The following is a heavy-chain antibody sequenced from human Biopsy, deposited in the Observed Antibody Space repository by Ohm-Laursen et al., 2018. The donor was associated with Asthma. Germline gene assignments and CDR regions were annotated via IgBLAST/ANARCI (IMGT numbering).Heavy chain of an antibody. CDR1: GFTFRSYG. D-gene: IGHD2-21*02. J-gene: IGHJ6*02. CDR3: ASYEVVTAILPMDV. Sequence: SLRLSCAAFGFTFRSYGMHWGRQAPGKGLEWVAFLSYDGSNKYYGDSVKGRFTISRDNSKNTLDLQMDSLRAEDTAVYYCASYEVVTAILPMDVWGQGTTVTVSS. CDR2: LSYDGSNK. V-gene: IGHV3-30*03.